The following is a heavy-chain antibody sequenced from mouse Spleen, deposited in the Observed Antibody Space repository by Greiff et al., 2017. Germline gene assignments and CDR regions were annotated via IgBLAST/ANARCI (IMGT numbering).Heavy chain of an antibody. CDR3: ASPYRYGLWFAY. D-gene: IGHD2-14*01. Sequence: EVQLQQSGPELVKPGASVKMSCKASGYTFTDYNMHWVKQSHGKSLEWIGYINPNNGGTSYNQKFKGKATLTVNKSSSTAYMELRSLTSEDSAVYYCASPYRYGLWFAYWGQGTLVTVSA. CDR1: GYTFTDYN. CDR2: INPNNGGT. J-gene: IGHJ3*01. V-gene: IGHV1-22*01.